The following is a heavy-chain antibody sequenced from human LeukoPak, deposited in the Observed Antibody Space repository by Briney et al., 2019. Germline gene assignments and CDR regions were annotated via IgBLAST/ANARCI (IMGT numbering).Heavy chain of an antibody. CDR3: ATFTWDSRAYYYYGMDV. J-gene: IGHJ6*04. CDR2: ISGSGVAT. V-gene: IGHV3-23*01. Sequence: GGSLRLSCAASGFTLSSYAMSWVREAPGKGLEWVSGISGSGVATFYADSVKGRCTISRDNSKNTLYLQMDSLRAEDTAVYYCATFTWDSRAYYYYGMDVWGKGTTVTVSS. CDR1: GFTLSSYA. D-gene: IGHD1-26*01.